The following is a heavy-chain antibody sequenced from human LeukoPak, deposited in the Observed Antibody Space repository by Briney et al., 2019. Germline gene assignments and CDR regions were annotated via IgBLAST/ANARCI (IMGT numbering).Heavy chain of an antibody. V-gene: IGHV4-4*07. D-gene: IGHD3-10*01. CDR1: GGSISSHS. J-gene: IGHJ5*02. CDR2: IYTSGST. CDR3: ARGGRSMVRESYNWFDP. Sequence: SETLSLTCTVSGGSISSHSWSWIRQPAGKGLEWIGRIYTSGSTNYNPSLKSRVTISVDTSKNQFSLKLSSVTAADTAVYYCARGGRSMVRESYNWFDPWGQGTLVTVSS.